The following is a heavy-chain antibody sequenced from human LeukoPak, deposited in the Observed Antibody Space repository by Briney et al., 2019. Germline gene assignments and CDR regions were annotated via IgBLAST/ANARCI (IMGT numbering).Heavy chain of an antibody. CDR3: ARDRELGY. Sequence: SETLSLTCSVSDGSISNYYWSWIRQPPGKGLEWIGYIYDSGSTNYNPSLKGRVTISVDTSKNQFALKVSSVTAADTATYYCARDRELGYWGQGILVTVSS. CDR1: DGSISNYY. J-gene: IGHJ4*02. D-gene: IGHD2/OR15-2a*01. V-gene: IGHV4-59*01. CDR2: IYDSGST.